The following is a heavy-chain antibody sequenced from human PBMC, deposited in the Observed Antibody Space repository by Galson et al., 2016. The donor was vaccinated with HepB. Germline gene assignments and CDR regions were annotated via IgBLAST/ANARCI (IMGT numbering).Heavy chain of an antibody. CDR3: ARAVDTPMVTDQPYGS. V-gene: IGHV1-69*01. CDR1: GGTFSSYA. Sequence: CKASGGTFSSYALSWVRQAPGQGLEWMGGVVPILSTSNYAQRFQGRLTITVDESTSTAYLEMSNLRSEDTAVYYCARAVDTPMVTDQPYGSWGQGTLVTVSS. D-gene: IGHD5-18*01. CDR2: VVPILSTS. J-gene: IGHJ5*02.